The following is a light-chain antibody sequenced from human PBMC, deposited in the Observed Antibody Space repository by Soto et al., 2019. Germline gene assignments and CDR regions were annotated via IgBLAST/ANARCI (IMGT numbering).Light chain of an antibody. V-gene: IGKV3-20*01. CDR1: QSISRSY. CDR2: AAS. J-gene: IGKJ5*01. CDR3: QQYGSSPPIT. Sequence: EIVLTQSPVTLPLSPGERATLSCRASQSISRSYLAWYQQKPGQAPRLLIYAASSRATGIPDRFSGSGSGTDFTLTISRLEPEDSAVYYCQQYGSSPPITFGQGTRLEIK.